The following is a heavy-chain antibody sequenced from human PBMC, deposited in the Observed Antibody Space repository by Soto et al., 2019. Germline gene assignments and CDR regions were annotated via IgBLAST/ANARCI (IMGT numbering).Heavy chain of an antibody. D-gene: IGHD3-16*01. CDR1: GFTFSSYG. J-gene: IGHJ6*02. CDR2: ISYDGSNK. Sequence: QVQLVESGGGVVQPGRSLRLSCAASGFTFSSYGMHWVRQAPGKGLEWVAVISYDGSNKYYADSVKGRFTISRDNSKNTLYLQMNSLRAEDTAVYYCAKGLSWGRKGGMDVWGQGTTVTVSS. V-gene: IGHV3-30*18. CDR3: AKGLSWGRKGGMDV.